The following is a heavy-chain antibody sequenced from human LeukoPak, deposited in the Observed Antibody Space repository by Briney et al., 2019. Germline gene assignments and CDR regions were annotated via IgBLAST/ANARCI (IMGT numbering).Heavy chain of an antibody. CDR2: ISYDGSNK. CDR3: ARAQSSAYLIPGFDY. J-gene: IGHJ4*02. V-gene: IGHV3-30*07. CDR1: GFTFSSYA. D-gene: IGHD3-22*01. Sequence: GGSLRLSCAASGFTFSSYAMHWVRQAPGKGLEWVAVISYDGSNKYYADSVKGRFTISRDNSKNTLYLQMHSLRAEDTALYYCARAQSSAYLIPGFDYWGQGTLVTVSS.